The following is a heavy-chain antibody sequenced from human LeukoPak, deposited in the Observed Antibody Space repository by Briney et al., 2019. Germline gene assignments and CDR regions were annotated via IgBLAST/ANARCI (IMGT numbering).Heavy chain of an antibody. CDR3: ARVGGPDNWFDP. V-gene: IGHV4-39*07. CDR2: IYYSGST. J-gene: IGHJ5*02. CDR1: GYSISSTTYY. D-gene: IGHD2-15*01. Sequence: SETLSLTCTVSGYSISSTTYYWGWIRQPPGKGLEWIGSIYYSGSTYYNPSLKSRVTISVDTSKNQFSLKLSSVTAADTAVYYCARVGGPDNWFDPWGQGTLVTVSS.